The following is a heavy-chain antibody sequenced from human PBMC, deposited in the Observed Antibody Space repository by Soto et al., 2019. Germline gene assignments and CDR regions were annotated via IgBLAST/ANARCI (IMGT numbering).Heavy chain of an antibody. D-gene: IGHD1-26*01. CDR2: ISYDGSRK. J-gene: IGHJ3*01. Sequence: LRLSCAASGFTFSSYDIHWVRQAPGKGLEWVALISYDGSRKYYADSVKGLFTISRDNSKNTLYLQVNSLRAEDTAVYYCAKAYSGPFDVWGQGTMVTVSS. CDR3: AKAYSGPFDV. CDR1: GFTFSSYD. V-gene: IGHV3-30*18.